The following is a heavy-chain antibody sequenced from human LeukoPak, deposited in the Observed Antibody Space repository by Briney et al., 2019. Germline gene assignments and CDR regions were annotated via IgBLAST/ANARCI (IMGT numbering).Heavy chain of an antibody. CDR3: ARFDRSGKEWFDP. J-gene: IGHJ5*02. CDR1: GASIDIGGYS. D-gene: IGHD3-22*01. CDR2: IHSTGST. Sequence: SETLSLTCSVSGASIDIGGYSWSWIRQPPGKGLEWIGSIHSTGSTSYNPSLKSRLTISIDRSKDQFSLRLNSVTAADTAMYYCARFDRSGKEWFDPWGQGTLVTVSS. V-gene: IGHV4-30-2*01.